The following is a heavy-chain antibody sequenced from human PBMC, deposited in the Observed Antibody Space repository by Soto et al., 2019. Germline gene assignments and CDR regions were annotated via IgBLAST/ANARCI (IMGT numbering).Heavy chain of an antibody. CDR2: IKQDGSEK. J-gene: IGHJ6*02. Sequence: PGGSLRLSCAASGFTFSSYWMSWVRQAPGKGLEWVANIKQDGSEKYYVDSVKGRFTISRDNAKNSLYLQMNSLRAEDTAVYYCARDDYGSGSYLLYYYYGMDVWGQGTTVTVSS. CDR3: ARDDYGSGSYLLYYYYGMDV. D-gene: IGHD3-10*01. CDR1: GFTFSSYW. V-gene: IGHV3-7*01.